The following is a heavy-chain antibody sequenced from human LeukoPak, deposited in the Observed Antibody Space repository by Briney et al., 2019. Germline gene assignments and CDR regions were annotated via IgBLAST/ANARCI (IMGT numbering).Heavy chain of an antibody. CDR1: GGSISGYY. D-gene: IGHD1-14*01. Sequence: SETLSLTCTVSGGSISGYYWSWIRQPPGKTLEWIAHIHYTGRTTYNPSLQSRVTMSLDTSRNQFSLKLSSVTAADTAVYYYARGKRGSQTETYYFDYWGQGTLVTVSS. CDR3: ARGKRGSQTETYYFDY. CDR2: IHYTGRT. V-gene: IGHV4-59*12. J-gene: IGHJ4*02.